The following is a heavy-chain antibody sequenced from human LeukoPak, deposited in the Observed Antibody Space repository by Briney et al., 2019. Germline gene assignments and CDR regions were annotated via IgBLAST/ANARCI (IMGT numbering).Heavy chain of an antibody. Sequence: SETLSLTCAVSGGSISSGGYSWSWIRQPPGKGLEWIGYIYYSGSTNYNPSLKSRVTISVDTSKNQFSLKLSSVTAADTAVYYCARWPSLYYFDYWGQGTLVTVSS. CDR3: ARWPSLYYFDY. V-gene: IGHV4-61*08. CDR2: IYYSGST. J-gene: IGHJ4*02. CDR1: GGSISSGGYS.